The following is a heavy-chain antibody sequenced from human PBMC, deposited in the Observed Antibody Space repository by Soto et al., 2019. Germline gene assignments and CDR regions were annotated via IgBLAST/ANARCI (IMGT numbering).Heavy chain of an antibody. J-gene: IGHJ3*02. V-gene: IGHV1-3*01. D-gene: IGHD6-19*01. CDR2: INAGNGNT. Sequence: ASVKVSCKASGYTFTSYAMHWVRQAPGQRLEWMGWINAGNGNTKYSQKFQGRVTITRDTSASTAYMELSSLRSEDTAVYYCARYPQQWLPFDIWGQGTIVTVSS. CDR1: GYTFTSYA. CDR3: ARYPQQWLPFDI.